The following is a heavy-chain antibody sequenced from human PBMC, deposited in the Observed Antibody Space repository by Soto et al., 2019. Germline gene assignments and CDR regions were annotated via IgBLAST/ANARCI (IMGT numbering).Heavy chain of an antibody. V-gene: IGHV4-31*03. CDR3: ARGVMDIVVVPQGSDAFDI. CDR2: IYYSGST. Sequence: PSETLSLTCTVSGGSISSGGYYWSWIRQHPGKGLEWIGYIYYSGSTYYNQSLKNRVTISVNTSKKQISLKMSSVTAADTAVYYCARGVMDIVVVPQGSDAFDIWGQGTMVTVSS. J-gene: IGHJ3*02. D-gene: IGHD2-2*03. CDR1: GGSISSGGYY.